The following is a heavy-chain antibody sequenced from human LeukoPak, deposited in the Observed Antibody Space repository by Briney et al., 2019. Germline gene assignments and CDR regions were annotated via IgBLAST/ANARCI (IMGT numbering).Heavy chain of an antibody. D-gene: IGHD6-25*01. V-gene: IGHV3-23*01. CDR1: GFTSRGYV. CDR2: ISGSGGST. CDR3: ARDFRGTDAFDI. J-gene: IGHJ3*02. Sequence: GGSLRLSCTASGFTSRGYVMSCVRQVPGEWMEWLSSISGSGGSTYYADSMKGRFTISRDNSKNSLSLQMNSLRAEDTAVYYCARDFRGTDAFDIWGQGTMVTVSS.